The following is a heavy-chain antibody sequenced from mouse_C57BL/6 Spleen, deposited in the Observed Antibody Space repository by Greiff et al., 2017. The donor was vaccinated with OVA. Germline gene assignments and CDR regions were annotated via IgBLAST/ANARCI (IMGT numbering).Heavy chain of an antibody. CDR1: GYTFTSYW. V-gene: IGHV1-50*01. Sequence: QVQLQQPGAELVKPGASVKLSCKASGYTFTSYWMQWVKQRPGQGLEWIGEIDPSDSYTNYNQKFKGKATLTVDTSSSTAYMQLSSLTSEDSAVYYCAKGGYYYGSSPYYFDYWGQGTTLTVSS. J-gene: IGHJ2*01. CDR3: AKGGYYYGSSPYYFDY. D-gene: IGHD1-1*01. CDR2: IDPSDSYT.